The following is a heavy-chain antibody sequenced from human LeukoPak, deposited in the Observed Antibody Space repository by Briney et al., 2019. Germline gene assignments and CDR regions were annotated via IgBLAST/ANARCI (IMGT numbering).Heavy chain of an antibody. D-gene: IGHD3-22*01. V-gene: IGHV4-38-2*02. CDR3: ARVLYYYETSGYTFDS. Sequence: SETLSLTCSVSNSYISSDYDWGWIRQSPGKGLEWIGSIYHSGTTHYYPSLKNRVSMSIDTSRNQFSLQLNSVTAADTAVYYCARVLYYYETSGYTFDSWGQGTLVTVSS. CDR2: IYHSGTT. J-gene: IGHJ4*02. CDR1: NSYISSDYD.